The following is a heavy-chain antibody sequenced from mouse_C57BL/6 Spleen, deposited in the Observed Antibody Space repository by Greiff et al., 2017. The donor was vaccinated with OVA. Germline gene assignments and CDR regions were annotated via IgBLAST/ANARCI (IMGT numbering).Heavy chain of an antibody. V-gene: IGHV1-55*01. J-gene: IGHJ3*01. CDR1: GYTFTSYW. CDR3: ARQGDYYGSRERAFAY. D-gene: IGHD1-1*01. CDR2: IYPGSGST. Sequence: VQLQQPGAELVKPGASVKMSCKASGYTFTSYWITWVKQRPGQGLEWIGDIYPGSGSTNYNEKFKSKATLTVDTSSSTAYMQLSSLTSEDSAVYYCARQGDYYGSRERAFAYWGQGTLVTVSA.